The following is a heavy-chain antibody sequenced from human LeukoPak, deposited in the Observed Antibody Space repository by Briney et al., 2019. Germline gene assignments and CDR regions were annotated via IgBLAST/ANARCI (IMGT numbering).Heavy chain of an antibody. Sequence: ASVKVSCKASGYTFTGYYLHWVRQAPGQGLEWMGWINPHSGSTNYAQKFQGRVTMTRDTSISTAYMELSRLRSDDTAVYYCARVPYSDSSGDAFDIWGQGTMLTVSS. CDR1: GYTFTGYY. CDR2: INPHSGST. D-gene: IGHD3-22*01. CDR3: ARVPYSDSSGDAFDI. J-gene: IGHJ3*02. V-gene: IGHV1-2*02.